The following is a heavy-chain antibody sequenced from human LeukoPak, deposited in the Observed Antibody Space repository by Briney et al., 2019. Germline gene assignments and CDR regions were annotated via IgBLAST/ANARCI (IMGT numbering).Heavy chain of an antibody. CDR1: GFTFSSYS. Sequence: GGSLRLSCAASGFTFSSYSMNWVRQAPGKGLEWVSGISASGVSTYHADSVKGRFTISRDKSTEKVYLQMNSLRVEDTAVYFCAKGDCSSTDCYPDYWGQGILVTVSS. D-gene: IGHD2-2*01. CDR3: AKGDCSSTDCYPDY. V-gene: IGHV3-23*01. J-gene: IGHJ4*02. CDR2: ISASGVST.